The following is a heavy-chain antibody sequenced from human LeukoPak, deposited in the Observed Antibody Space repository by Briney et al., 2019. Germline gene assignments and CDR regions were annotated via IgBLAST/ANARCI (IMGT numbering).Heavy chain of an antibody. CDR3: ARVQGSYFSNAFFDY. CDR2: INHSGST. D-gene: IGHD3-10*01. V-gene: IGHV4-34*01. Sequence: SETLSLTCAVYGGSFSGYYWSWIRQPPGKGLEWIGEINHSGSTNYNPSLKSRVTISVDTSKNHFSLKLSSVTAADTAVYYCARVQGSYFSNAFFDYWGQGTLVTVSS. J-gene: IGHJ4*02. CDR1: GGSFSGYY.